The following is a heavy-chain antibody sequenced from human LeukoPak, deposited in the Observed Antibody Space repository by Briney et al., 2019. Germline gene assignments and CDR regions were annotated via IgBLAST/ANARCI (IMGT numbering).Heavy chain of an antibody. V-gene: IGHV3-33*01. Sequence: GRSLRLSCAASGFTFSSYGMRLVRQAPGKGLEWVAYIGYDGSTKYYADSVKGRFTISRDNSKITLHLQMNCMRAESTAVHYCARVRRYSSSLSSYYYGMDVRGQGTTVTVSS. CDR1: GFTFSSYG. D-gene: IGHD6-13*01. J-gene: IGHJ6*02. CDR3: ARVRRYSSSLSSYYYGMDV. CDR2: IGYDGSTK.